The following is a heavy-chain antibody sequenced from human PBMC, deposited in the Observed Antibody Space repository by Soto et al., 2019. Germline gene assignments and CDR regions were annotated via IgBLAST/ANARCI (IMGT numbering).Heavy chain of an antibody. Sequence: QVQLVQSGAEVKKPGASVKVSCKASGYTFTSYGISWVRQAPGQGLEWMGWIGAYNGNTNYAQKLQGRVTMTTDTSTSTAYMELRSLRSDDTAVYYCARNRIAARPGGINWFDPWGQGTLVTVSS. J-gene: IGHJ5*02. V-gene: IGHV1-18*01. D-gene: IGHD6-6*01. CDR2: IGAYNGNT. CDR3: ARNRIAARPGGINWFDP. CDR1: GYTFTSYG.